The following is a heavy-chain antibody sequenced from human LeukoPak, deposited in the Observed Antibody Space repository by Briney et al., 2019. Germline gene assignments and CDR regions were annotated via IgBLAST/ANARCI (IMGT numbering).Heavy chain of an antibody. CDR3: ARVFRPSLTVFIIRGAFDI. J-gene: IGHJ3*02. CDR1: GYSFTGYY. V-gene: IGHV1-2*02. D-gene: IGHD3-3*01. CDR2: INPNSGGT. Sequence: ASVKVSCKASGYSFTGYYIHWVRQAPGQGLEWMGWINPNSGGTNYAQKFQGRVTMTRDTSISTAYMELSRLRSDDTAVYYCARVFRPSLTVFIIRGAFDIWGQGTMVTVSS.